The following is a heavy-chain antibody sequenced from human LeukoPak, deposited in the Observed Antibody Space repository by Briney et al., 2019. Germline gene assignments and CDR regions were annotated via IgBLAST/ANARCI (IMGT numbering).Heavy chain of an antibody. CDR1: GGSISSYY. CDR2: IYYSGST. D-gene: IGHD6-19*01. J-gene: IGHJ5*02. CDR3: ARVAASGWYLFDP. V-gene: IGHV4-59*01. Sequence: SETLSLTCTVSGGSISSYYWSWIRQPPGKGLEWIGHIYYSGSTNYNPSLKSRVTISVDTSKNQFSLKLSSVTAADTAVYYCARVAASGWYLFDPWGQGTLVTVSS.